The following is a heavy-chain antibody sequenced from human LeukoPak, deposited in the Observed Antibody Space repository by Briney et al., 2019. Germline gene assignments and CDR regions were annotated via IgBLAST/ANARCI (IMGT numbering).Heavy chain of an antibody. D-gene: IGHD4-11*01. J-gene: IGHJ4*02. CDR2: IIGTGGST. Sequence: GSLRLSCAASGFTFSSYAMSWVRQAPGEGLEWGSDIIGTGGSTDYADSVKGRFTSSRDNSKNTLYLQMNSLRAEDTAVYYCAKDYSNYDRFEDWGQGTQVTVSS. CDR1: GFTFSSYA. CDR3: AKDYSNYDRFED. V-gene: IGHV3-23*01.